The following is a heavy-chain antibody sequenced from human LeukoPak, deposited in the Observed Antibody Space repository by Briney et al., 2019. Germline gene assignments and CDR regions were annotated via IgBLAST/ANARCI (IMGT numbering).Heavy chain of an antibody. V-gene: IGHV1-8*03. CDR1: GYTFTSYD. CDR2: MNPNSGNT. D-gene: IGHD3-16*02. CDR3: ARDGYCDTPNCQQPTFDY. Sequence: RVASVKVSCKASGYTFTSYDINWVRQATGQGLEWMGWMNPNSGNTGYAQKFQGRVTITRNTSISTAYMELSSLRSEDTAVYYCARDGYCDTPNCQQPTFDYWGQGTLVTVSS. J-gene: IGHJ4*02.